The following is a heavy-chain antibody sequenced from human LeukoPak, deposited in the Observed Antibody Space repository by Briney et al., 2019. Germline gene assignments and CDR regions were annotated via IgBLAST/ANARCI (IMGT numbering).Heavy chain of an antibody. CDR2: IYYSGST. D-gene: IGHD6-19*01. J-gene: IGHJ2*01. CDR1: GGSFSGYY. Sequence: SETLSLTCAVYGGSFSGYYWSWIRQPPGKGLEWIGYIYYSGSTNYNPSLKSRVTISVDTSKNQFSLKLSSVTAADTAVYYCARGFSDGYSSGWSRFYWYFDLWGRGTLVTVSS. CDR3: ARGFSDGYSSGWSRFYWYFDL. V-gene: IGHV4-59*01.